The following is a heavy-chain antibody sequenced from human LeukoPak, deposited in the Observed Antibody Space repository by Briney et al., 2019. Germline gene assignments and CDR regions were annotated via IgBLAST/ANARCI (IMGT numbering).Heavy chain of an antibody. CDR3: ARVKGDIVVVPAAIYFDY. D-gene: IGHD2-2*01. J-gene: IGHJ4*02. Sequence: PSQTLSLTCTVSGGSISSGGYYWNWIRQHPGKGLEWIGYIYYSGSTYYNPSLKSRVTISVDTSKNQFSLKLSSVTAADTAVYYCARVKGDIVVVPAAIYFDYWGQGTLVTVSS. V-gene: IGHV4-31*03. CDR1: GGSISSGGYY. CDR2: IYYSGST.